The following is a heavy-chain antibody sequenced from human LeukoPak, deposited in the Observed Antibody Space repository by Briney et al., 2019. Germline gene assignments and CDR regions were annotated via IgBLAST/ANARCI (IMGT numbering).Heavy chain of an antibody. Sequence: PGGSLRLSCAASGFTFSSYEMNWVRQAPGKGLEWVSYISSSGSTIYYADSVKGRFTISRDNAKNSLYLQMNSLRAKDTAVYYCARATLTHYYDSSGYWGRRSGEDAFDIWGQGTMVTVSS. V-gene: IGHV3-48*03. CDR2: ISSSGSTI. CDR1: GFTFSSYE. J-gene: IGHJ3*02. CDR3: ARATLTHYYDSSGYWGRRSGEDAFDI. D-gene: IGHD3-22*01.